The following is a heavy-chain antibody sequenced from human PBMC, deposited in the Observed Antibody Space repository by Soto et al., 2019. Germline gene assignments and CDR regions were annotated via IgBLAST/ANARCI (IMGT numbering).Heavy chain of an antibody. V-gene: IGHV1-8*01. CDR1: AYTFTSYD. CDR2: MNPNSGNT. J-gene: IGHJ5*02. CDR3: ARVSGGNCSTTSCYTQFDP. Sequence: SLKVSCKASAYTFTSYDINWVRQATGQGLEWMGWMNPNSGNTGYAQKFQGRVTMTRNTSISTAYMELSSLRSEDTAVYYCARVSGGNCSTTSCYTQFDPWGQGTLVTAP. D-gene: IGHD2-2*02.